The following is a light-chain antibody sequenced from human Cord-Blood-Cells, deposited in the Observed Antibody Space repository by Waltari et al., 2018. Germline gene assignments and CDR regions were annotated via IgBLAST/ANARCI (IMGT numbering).Light chain of an antibody. Sequence: TVLTQSPGTLSLSPGERATLSCRASQSVSSSYLAWYQQKPGQAPRPLIYGASSRATGIPDRFSGSGSGTDFTLTISRLEPEDFAVYYCQQYGSSPLTFGGGTKVEIK. J-gene: IGKJ4*01. V-gene: IGKV3-20*01. CDR3: QQYGSSPLT. CDR2: GAS. CDR1: QSVSSSY.